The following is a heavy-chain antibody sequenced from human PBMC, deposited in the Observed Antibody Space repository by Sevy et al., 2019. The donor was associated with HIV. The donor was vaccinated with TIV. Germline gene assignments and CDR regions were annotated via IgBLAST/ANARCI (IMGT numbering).Heavy chain of an antibody. J-gene: IGHJ6*02. V-gene: IGHV6-1*01. CDR1: GDSVSSSSAA. CDR3: ARGDELNSYYYGMDV. CDR2: TYYRSKWYS. D-gene: IGHD1-7*01. Sequence: KQSQTLSLTCAISGDSVSSSSAAWNWFRQSPSRGLEWLGRTYYRSKWYSDYEVSVKGRVTINPDTSKNQFSLHLESVTPEDTAVDFCARGDELNSYYYGMDVWGQGTTVTVSS.